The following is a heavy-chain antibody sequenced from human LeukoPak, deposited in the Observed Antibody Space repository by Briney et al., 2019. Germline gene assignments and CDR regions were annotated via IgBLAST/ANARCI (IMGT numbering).Heavy chain of an antibody. CDR2: INAGKGNT. Sequence: GASVKVSCKASGYTFTNYAMHWVRQAPGQRLEWMGRINAGKGNTEYSQKFQGRVIITRDTSASTAYMELSSLRSEDTAVYYCARPNTAVEVDKDLDCWGQGTLVTVSS. CDR1: GYTFTNYA. CDR3: ARPNTAVEVDKDLDC. J-gene: IGHJ4*02. D-gene: IGHD5-12*01. V-gene: IGHV1-3*01.